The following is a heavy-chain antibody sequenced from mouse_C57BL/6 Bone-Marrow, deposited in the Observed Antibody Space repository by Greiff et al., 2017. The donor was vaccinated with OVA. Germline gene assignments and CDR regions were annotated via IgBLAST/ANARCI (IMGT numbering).Heavy chain of an antibody. J-gene: IGHJ3*01. V-gene: IGHV1-69*01. Sequence: QVQLQQPGAELVMPGASVKLSCKASGYTFTSYWMHWVKQRPGQGLEWIGEIDPSDSYTNYNQKFKGKSTLTVDKSSSTAYMQLSSLTSEDSAVYYCAREGQLRLPFFAYWGQGTLVTVSA. CDR3: AREGQLRLPFFAY. D-gene: IGHD3-2*02. CDR1: GYTFTSYW. CDR2: IDPSDSYT.